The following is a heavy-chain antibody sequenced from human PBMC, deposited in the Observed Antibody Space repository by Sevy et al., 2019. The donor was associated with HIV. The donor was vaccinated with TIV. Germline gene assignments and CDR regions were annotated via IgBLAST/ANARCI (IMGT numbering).Heavy chain of an antibody. CDR3: ARRTTSMIVVVTPFDY. V-gene: IGHV4-39*01. CDR2: IYYSGST. Sequence: SETLSLTCTVSGGSISSSSYYWGWIRQPPGKGLEWIGSIYYSGSTYYNPSRKSRVTISVDTSKNQFSLKLSSVTAADTAVYYCARRTTSMIVVVTPFDYWGQGTLVIVSS. D-gene: IGHD3-22*01. CDR1: GGSISSSSYY. J-gene: IGHJ4*02.